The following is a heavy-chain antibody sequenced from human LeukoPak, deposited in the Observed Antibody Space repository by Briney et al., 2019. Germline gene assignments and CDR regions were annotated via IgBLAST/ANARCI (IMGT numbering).Heavy chain of an antibody. CDR3: ASLSRGANAFDY. CDR1: GGSISSYY. V-gene: IGHV4-59*08. CDR2: IYYSGST. J-gene: IGHJ4*02. D-gene: IGHD1-26*01. Sequence: SETLSLTCTVSGGSISSYYWSWIRQPPGKGLEWIGYIYYSGSTNYNPSLKSRVTISVDTSKNQFSLKLSSVTAADTAVYYCASLSRGANAFDYWGQGTLVTVSS.